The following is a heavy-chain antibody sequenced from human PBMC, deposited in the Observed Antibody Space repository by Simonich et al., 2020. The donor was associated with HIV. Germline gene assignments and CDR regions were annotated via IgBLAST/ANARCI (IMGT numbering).Heavy chain of an antibody. CDR1: GTSFSHYY. CDR2: INHRGRT. J-gene: IGHJ3*02. CDR3: ARGRSPTVNTFDI. D-gene: IGHD4-17*01. Sequence: QVQLQQWGAGLLKPSETLSLTCAVYGTSFSHYYWTWIRQPPEKGLEWIGEINHRGRTNYIPSLKSRVTISVDTSKNQFSLNLNSVTAADTAVYYCARGRSPTVNTFDIWGLGTMVTVSS. V-gene: IGHV4-34*01.